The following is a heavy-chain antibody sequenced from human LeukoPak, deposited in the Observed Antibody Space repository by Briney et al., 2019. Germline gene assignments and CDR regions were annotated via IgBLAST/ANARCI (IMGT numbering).Heavy chain of an antibody. J-gene: IGHJ4*02. V-gene: IGHV4-59*02. CDR1: GGSVSSYY. CDR3: ARGRKFTIDY. D-gene: IGHD3-3*01. Sequence: SETLSLTYTVSGGSVSSYYWSWIRQPPGKGLEWIGCLYYSGSTNYNPSLKSRVTISVDTSKNQFSLKLSSVTAADTAVYYCARGRKFTIDYWGQGTLVTVSS. CDR2: LYYSGST.